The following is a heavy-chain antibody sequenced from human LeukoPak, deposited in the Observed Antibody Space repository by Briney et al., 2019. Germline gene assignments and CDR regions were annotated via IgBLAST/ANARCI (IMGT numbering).Heavy chain of an antibody. V-gene: IGHV4-59*01. CDR1: GGSISSYY. CDR2: IYYSGST. CDR3: AREIRYCSGGSCRRWFDP. Sequence: SETLSLTCTVSGGSISSYYWSWIRQPPGKGLEWIGYIYYSGSTNYNPSLKSRVTISVDTSKNQFSLKLSSVTAADTAVYYCAREIRYCSGGSCRRWFDPWGQGTLVTVSS. D-gene: IGHD2-15*01. J-gene: IGHJ5*02.